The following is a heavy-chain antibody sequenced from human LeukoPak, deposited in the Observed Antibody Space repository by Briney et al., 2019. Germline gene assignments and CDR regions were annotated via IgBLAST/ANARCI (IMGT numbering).Heavy chain of an antibody. CDR1: GFTFSSYG. CDR2: ISYDGSNK. D-gene: IGHD3/OR15-3a*01. V-gene: IGHV3-30*18. Sequence: GESLRLSCAASGFTFSSYGMHWVRQAPGKGLEWVAVISYDGSNKYYADSVKGRFTISRDNSKNTLYLQMNSLRAEDTAVYYCAKGGLEAFDIWGQGTMVTVSS. CDR3: AKGGLEAFDI. J-gene: IGHJ3*02.